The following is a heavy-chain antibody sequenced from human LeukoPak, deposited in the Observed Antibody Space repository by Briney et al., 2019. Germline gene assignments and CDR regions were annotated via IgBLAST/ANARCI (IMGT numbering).Heavy chain of an antibody. CDR3: ARVGVEMATIGDYYFDY. Sequence: SETLSLTCAVYGGSFSGYYWSWIRQPPGKGLEWIGEINHSGSTNYNPSLKSRVTISVDTSKNQFSLKLSSVTAADTAVYYCARVGVEMATIGDYYFDYWGQGTLVTFSS. V-gene: IGHV4-34*01. J-gene: IGHJ4*02. CDR1: GGSFSGYY. CDR2: INHSGST. D-gene: IGHD5-24*01.